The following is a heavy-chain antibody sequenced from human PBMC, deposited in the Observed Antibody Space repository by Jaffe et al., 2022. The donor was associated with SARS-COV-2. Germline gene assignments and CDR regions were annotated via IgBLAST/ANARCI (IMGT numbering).Heavy chain of an antibody. CDR3: ARDPGYSYDL. CDR1: GYSISSENY. J-gene: IGHJ5*02. D-gene: IGHD5-18*01. CDR2: IYHSGTV. V-gene: IGHV4-38-2*02. Sequence: QVQLQASGPGLVKPSETLSLTCSVSGYSISSENYWGWIRQPPGKGLEWIGNIYHSGTVYYNPSLKSRVTISVDTSKNQFSLKLSSVTATDTAVYFCARDPGYSYDLWGQGTLVTVSS.